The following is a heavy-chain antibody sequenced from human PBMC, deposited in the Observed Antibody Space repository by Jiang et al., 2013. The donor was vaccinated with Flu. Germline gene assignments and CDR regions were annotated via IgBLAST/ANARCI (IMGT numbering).Heavy chain of an antibody. Sequence: YGTTNYAQNFQGRVTFTADESTSTAYMQLSSLRSEDTAVYYCARAGIVGSTSFDYWGQGTLVTVSS. D-gene: IGHD1-26*01. V-gene: IGHV1-69*01. CDR3: ARAGIVGSTSFDY. CDR2: YGTT. J-gene: IGHJ4*02.